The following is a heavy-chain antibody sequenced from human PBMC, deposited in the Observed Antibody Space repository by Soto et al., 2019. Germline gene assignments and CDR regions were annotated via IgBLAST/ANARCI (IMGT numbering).Heavy chain of an antibody. J-gene: IGHJ5*02. Sequence: PSETLSLTCTVSGGSISSYYWSWIQQPPGKGLEWIGYIYYSGSTNYNPSLKSRVTISVDTSKKQFSLKLSSVTATDTAVYYCARSDIVVVVADQWEDNWFDPWGQGTLVTVSS. CDR2: IYYSGST. D-gene: IGHD2-15*01. V-gene: IGHV4-59*08. CDR1: GGSISSYY. CDR3: ARSDIVVVVADQWEDNWFDP.